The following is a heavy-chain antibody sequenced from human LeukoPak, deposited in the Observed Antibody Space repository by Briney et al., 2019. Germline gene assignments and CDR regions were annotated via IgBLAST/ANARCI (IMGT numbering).Heavy chain of an antibody. D-gene: IGHD6-19*01. CDR3: ARQWLVSPLFDY. V-gene: IGHV4-30-2*01. CDR2: IFQSGST. Sequence: SQTLSLTCAVSGGSISSGDYSWSWIRQPPGKGLEWIGYIFQSGSTYYNPSLKSRVTISVDRSKNQLSLKLSSMTAADTAVYYCARQWLVSPLFDYWGQGTLVTVSS. CDR1: GGSISSGDYS. J-gene: IGHJ4*02.